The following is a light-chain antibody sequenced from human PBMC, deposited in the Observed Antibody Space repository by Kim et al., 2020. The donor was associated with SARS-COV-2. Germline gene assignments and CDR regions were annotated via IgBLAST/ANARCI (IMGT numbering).Light chain of an antibody. V-gene: IGKV3-20*01. CDR1: QSVASNY. CDR2: DAS. J-gene: IGKJ2*02. CDR3: QQYGTSLCT. Sequence: LSPGETATLSCRASQSVASNYLAWYQQKPGQAPRLLIFDASTRATGISDRFSGSGSGTDFSLTISRLEPEDFAVYFCQQYGTSLCTFGQGTKLEI.